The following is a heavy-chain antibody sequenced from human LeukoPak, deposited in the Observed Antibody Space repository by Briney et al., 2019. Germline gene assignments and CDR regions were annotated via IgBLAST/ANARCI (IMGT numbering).Heavy chain of an antibody. CDR1: GFTFSSYA. D-gene: IGHD3-3*01. V-gene: IGHV3-30-3*01. J-gene: IGHJ4*02. CDR2: ISYDGSNK. Sequence: GGSLRLSCAASGFTFSSYAMHWVRQAPGKGLEWVAVISYDGSNKYYADSVKGRFTISRDNSKNTLYLQMNSLRAEDTAVYYCARDPIRAKALLTSSLNYDFWSGLIDYWGQGTLVTVSS. CDR3: ARDPIRAKALLTSSLNYDFWSGLIDY.